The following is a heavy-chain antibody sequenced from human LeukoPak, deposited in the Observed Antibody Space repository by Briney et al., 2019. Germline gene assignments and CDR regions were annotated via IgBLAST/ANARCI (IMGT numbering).Heavy chain of an antibody. CDR3: ARQGSNSSGWYPVDD. V-gene: IGHV1-2*02. D-gene: IGHD6-19*01. CDR2: MNPNSGGT. Sequence: ASVKVSCKTSGYTFTAYYIHCLRQAPGQGLEGMGWMNPNSGGTKYAQTFQDRVTLTRDTSISTAYLELSSVTSDDMAVYYCARQGSNSSGWYPVDDWGQGTLVSVFS. J-gene: IGHJ4*02. CDR1: GYTFTAYY.